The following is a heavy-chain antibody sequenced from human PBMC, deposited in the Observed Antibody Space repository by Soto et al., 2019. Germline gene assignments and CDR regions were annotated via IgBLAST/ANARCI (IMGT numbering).Heavy chain of an antibody. D-gene: IGHD3-10*01. CDR1: GGTFSSHT. J-gene: IGHJ5*02. CDR3: ARGNKGTAHYGPGSQGWYGP. Sequence: QVQLVQSGAEVKKPGSSVKVSCKVSGGTFSSHTINWLRQAPGQGFEWMGVITTITETPNNAEKFQGSVTITGDNSTNPGYMEVSSLTFDDTAVYFCARGNKGTAHYGPGSQGWYGPWGQGTLVTVSS. CDR2: ITTITETP. V-gene: IGHV1-69*06.